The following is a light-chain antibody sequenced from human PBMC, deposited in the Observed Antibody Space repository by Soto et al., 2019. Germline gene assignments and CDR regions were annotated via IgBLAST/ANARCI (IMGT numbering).Light chain of an antibody. CDR1: SSDVGGYNY. J-gene: IGLJ3*02. CDR2: EVS. CDR3: SSYAGSNNLGV. V-gene: IGLV2-8*01. Sequence: QSALTQPPSASGSPGQSVTISCTGTSSDVGGYNYVSWYQQHPGKAPKLMIYEVSNRPSGVPDRFSGSKSGNTASLTVSGLQPEDEADYYCSSYAGSNNLGVFGGGTKLTVL.